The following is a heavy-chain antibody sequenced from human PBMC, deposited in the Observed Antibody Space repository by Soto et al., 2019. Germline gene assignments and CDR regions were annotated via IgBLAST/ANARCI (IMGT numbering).Heavy chain of an antibody. J-gene: IGHJ4*02. V-gene: IGHV3-21*01. CDR1: GFTFRSYV. CDR3: ARVKVLSEYGSGSYYLDY. CDR2: ISTSGGST. D-gene: IGHD3-10*01. Sequence: GGSLRLSCVASGFTFRSYVMSWVRQAPGKGLEWVSGISTSGGSTHYTDSVKGRFTISRDNAKNSLYLQMNSLRAEDTAVYYCARVKVLSEYGSGSYYLDYWGQGTLVTVSS.